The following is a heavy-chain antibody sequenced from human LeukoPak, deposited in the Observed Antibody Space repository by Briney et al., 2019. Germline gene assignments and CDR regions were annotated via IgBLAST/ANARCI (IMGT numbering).Heavy chain of an antibody. CDR2: IIPIFGTA. D-gene: IGHD1-1*01. Sequence: SVKVSCKASGGTFSSYAISWVRQAPGQGLEWMGGIIPIFGTANYAQKFQGRVTTTRDTSTSTVYIELSSLRSEDTAVYYCAREGQQLKHFDYWGQGTLVTVSS. CDR3: AREGQQLKHFDY. V-gene: IGHV1-69*05. J-gene: IGHJ4*02. CDR1: GGTFSSYA.